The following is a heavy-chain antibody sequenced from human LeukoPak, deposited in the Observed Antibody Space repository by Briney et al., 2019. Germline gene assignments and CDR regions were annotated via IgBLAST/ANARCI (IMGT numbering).Heavy chain of an antibody. CDR2: ISWNSGSI. V-gene: IGHV3-9*01. CDR3: ARGLGYWYFDL. D-gene: IGHD4-11*01. J-gene: IGHJ2*01. Sequence: GGSLRLSCAASGFTFDDYAMHWVRQAPGKGLEWVSGISWNSGSIGYADSVKGRFTISRDNAKNSLYLQMNSLRAEDTAVYYCARGLGYWYFDLWGRGTLVTVSS. CDR1: GFTFDDYA.